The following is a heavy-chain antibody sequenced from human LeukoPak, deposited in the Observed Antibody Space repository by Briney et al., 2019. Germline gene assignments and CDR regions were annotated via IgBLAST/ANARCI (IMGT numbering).Heavy chain of an antibody. V-gene: IGHV4-59*01. Sequence: SETLSLTCTVSGGSISSYYWSWSRQPPGKGLEWIGYIYYSGSTNYNPSLMSRVTISVDTSKNQFSLKLSSVTAADTAVYYCAREGSSWYRGSFDYWGQGTLVTVSS. CDR1: GGSISSYY. D-gene: IGHD6-13*01. CDR3: AREGSSWYRGSFDY. J-gene: IGHJ4*02. CDR2: IYYSGST.